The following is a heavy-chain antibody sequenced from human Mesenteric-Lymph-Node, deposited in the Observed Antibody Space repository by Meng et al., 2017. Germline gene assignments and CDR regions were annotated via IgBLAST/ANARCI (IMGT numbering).Heavy chain of an antibody. J-gene: IGHJ4*02. CDR1: GYSISSGYY. CDR3: ARDPHPSYGSGLQGNY. D-gene: IGHD3-10*01. CDR2: IYHSGST. V-gene: IGHV4-38-2*02. Sequence: SETLSLTCTVSGYSISSGYYWGWIRQPPGKGLEWIGSIYHSGSTYYNPSLKSRVTISVDTSKNQFSLKLSSVTAADTAVYYCARDPHPSYGSGLQGNYWGQGTLVTVSS.